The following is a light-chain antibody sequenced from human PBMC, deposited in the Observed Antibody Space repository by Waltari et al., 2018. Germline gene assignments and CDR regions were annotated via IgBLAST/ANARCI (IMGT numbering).Light chain of an antibody. J-gene: IGKJ2*01. V-gene: IGKV3-15*01. Sequence: EIVMTQSPATLSVSPGETVTLSCRASQSVRTNLGWYQQRPGQPPRLLIYGASTRVISIPARFSGSGSGTEFTLTISSLQSEDVGVYYCQQYNIWAPDTFGQGTKLEIK. CDR1: QSVRTN. CDR3: QQYNIWAPDT. CDR2: GAS.